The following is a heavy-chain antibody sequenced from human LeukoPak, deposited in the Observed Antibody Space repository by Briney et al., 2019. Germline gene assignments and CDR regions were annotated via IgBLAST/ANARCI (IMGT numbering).Heavy chain of an antibody. CDR1: GGSISSYY. Sequence: SETLSLTCTVSGGSISSYYWSWIRQPPGKGLEWIGYIFYSGSTNHNPSLKSRVTISVDTSKNQFSLKLSSVTAADTAVYYCARGYNGGYYYFDYWGQGTLVTVSS. J-gene: IGHJ4*02. V-gene: IGHV4-59*01. CDR2: IFYSGST. CDR3: ARGYNGGYYYFDY. D-gene: IGHD3-22*01.